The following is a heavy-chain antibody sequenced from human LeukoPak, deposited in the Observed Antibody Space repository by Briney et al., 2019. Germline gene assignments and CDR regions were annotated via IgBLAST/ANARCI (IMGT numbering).Heavy chain of an antibody. V-gene: IGHV5-51*01. CDR1: GYSFTNYW. D-gene: IGHD3-22*01. CDR3: ARRAYYDSSGYYYYFDY. J-gene: IGHJ4*02. Sequence: PGESLKISCKGSGYSFTNYWIGWVRQMPGKGLEWMGIIYPGDSDTRYSPSFQGQVTISADKSISTAYLQWSSLKASDTAMYYCARRAYYDSSGYYYYFDYWGQGTLVTVSS. CDR2: IYPGDSDT.